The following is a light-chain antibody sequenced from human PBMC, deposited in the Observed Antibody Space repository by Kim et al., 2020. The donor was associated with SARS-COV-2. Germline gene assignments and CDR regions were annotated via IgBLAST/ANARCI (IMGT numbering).Light chain of an antibody. J-gene: IGKJ1*01. Sequence: SASVGDEVTITCRASQDISNYLDWYQQKPGKAPKLLMYATSTLQSGVPSRFRGSRSGTDFTLIITRLQPEDVATYFCQKYDSAPWTFGQGTKLEI. CDR3: QKYDSAPWT. CDR1: QDISNY. V-gene: IGKV1-27*01. CDR2: ATS.